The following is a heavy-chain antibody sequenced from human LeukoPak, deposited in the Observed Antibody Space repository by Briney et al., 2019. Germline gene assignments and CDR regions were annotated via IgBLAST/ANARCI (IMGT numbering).Heavy chain of an antibody. CDR3: ANDTYSSSLTAFDY. CDR2: ISWNSGSI. J-gene: IGHJ4*02. Sequence: GGALRLSCAASGFTFDDYAMHWFRQAPGKGVEGVSGISWNSGSIGYQYYVKGRITISRNNANNSMYPQMHRLSIEDTALSYCANDTYSSSLTAFDYWGQGTLVTVSS. D-gene: IGHD6-6*01. CDR1: GFTFDDYA. V-gene: IGHV3-9*01.